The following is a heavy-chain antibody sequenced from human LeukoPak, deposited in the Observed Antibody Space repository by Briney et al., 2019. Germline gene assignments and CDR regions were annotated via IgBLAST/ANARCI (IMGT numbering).Heavy chain of an antibody. J-gene: IGHJ4*02. Sequence: SETLSLTCSVSGSSISSYYWSWIRQPPGKGLEWIGNIYYSGSTNYNPSLKSRVTISVDTSKNQFFLKLSSVTAADTAVYYCARGIVVVPAAYDYWGQGTLVTVSS. CDR2: IYYSGST. CDR1: GSSISSYY. CDR3: ARGIVVVPAAYDY. V-gene: IGHV4-59*12. D-gene: IGHD2-2*01.